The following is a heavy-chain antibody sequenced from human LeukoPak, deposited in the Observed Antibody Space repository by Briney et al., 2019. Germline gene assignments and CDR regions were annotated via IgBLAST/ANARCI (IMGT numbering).Heavy chain of an antibody. Sequence: GGSLRLSCAASGFTLSSSSMNWVRQAPGKGLEWVSSISSSSSYIYYADSLKGRFTISRDNAKNSLYLQMDSLRAEDTAVYYCASLPITGTTTDYWGQGTLVTVSS. CDR1: GFTLSSSS. D-gene: IGHD1-20*01. CDR3: ASLPITGTTTDY. CDR2: ISSSSSYI. J-gene: IGHJ4*02. V-gene: IGHV3-21*01.